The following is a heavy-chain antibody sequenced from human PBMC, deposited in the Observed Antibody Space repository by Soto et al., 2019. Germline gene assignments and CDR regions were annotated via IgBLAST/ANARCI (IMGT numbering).Heavy chain of an antibody. CDR1: GFTFSSYA. V-gene: IGHV3-23*01. Sequence: GGSLRLSCAASGFTFSSYAMSWVRQAPGKGLEWVSAISGSGGSTYSADSVKGRFTISRDNSKNTLYLQMNSLRAEDTSVYYCAKEYFDFWSGYYTPYYFDYWGQGTLVTVSS. J-gene: IGHJ4*02. D-gene: IGHD3-3*01. CDR3: AKEYFDFWSGYYTPYYFDY. CDR2: ISGSGGST.